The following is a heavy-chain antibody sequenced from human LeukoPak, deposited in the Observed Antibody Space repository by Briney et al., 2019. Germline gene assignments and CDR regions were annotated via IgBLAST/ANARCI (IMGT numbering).Heavy chain of an antibody. CDR3: VKVGISTYDH. CDR1: GLTFSSSD. V-gene: IGHV3-64D*06. Sequence: PGGSLRLSCSVSGLTFSSSDMHWVRQAPGKALEYVSAITFHGRDTYYADSVNGRFTISRDNSKDTLYLQMSNLSPEDTAIYYCVKVGISTYDHWGQGTLVTVSS. CDR2: ITFHGRDT. D-gene: IGHD2/OR15-2a*01. J-gene: IGHJ4*02.